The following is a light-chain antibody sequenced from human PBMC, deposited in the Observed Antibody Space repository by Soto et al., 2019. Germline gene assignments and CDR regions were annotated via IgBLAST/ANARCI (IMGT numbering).Light chain of an antibody. CDR3: CSYAGISTWV. CDR2: EGS. Sequence: QSALTQPASVSGSPGQSITISCTGISSDVGSYNLVSWYQQHPGKAPKLMIYEGSKRPSGVSNRFSGSKSGNTASLTISGLQAEDEADYYCCSYAGISTWVFGGGTKLTVL. V-gene: IGLV2-23*01. J-gene: IGLJ3*02. CDR1: SSDVGSYNL.